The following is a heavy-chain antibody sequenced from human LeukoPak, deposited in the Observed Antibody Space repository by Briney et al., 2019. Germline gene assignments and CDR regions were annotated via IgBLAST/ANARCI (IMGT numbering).Heavy chain of an antibody. CDR1: GYTVTSYI. D-gene: IGHD6-13*01. CDR3: ASDWHIAAAVYNYMDV. CDR2: MNAYNGNT. V-gene: IGHV1-18*01. Sequence: ASVKVSCKASGYTVTSYIISWVRQAPGQGLEWMGWMNAYNGNTDYAQRVQGRVTMTTDTSTSTAYMELRSLRSDDTPLYYCASDWHIAAAVYNYMDVWGKGTPVTVSS. J-gene: IGHJ6*03.